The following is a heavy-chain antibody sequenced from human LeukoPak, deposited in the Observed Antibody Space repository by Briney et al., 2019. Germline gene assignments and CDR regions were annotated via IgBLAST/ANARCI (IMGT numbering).Heavy chain of an antibody. V-gene: IGHV3-30*03. D-gene: IGHD6-19*01. CDR2: ISYDGSNK. J-gene: IGHJ4*02. CDR1: GFTFSSYG. Sequence: GGSLRLSCAASGFTFSSYGMHWVRQAPGKGLEWVAVISYDGSNKYYADSVKGRFTISRDNSKNTLYLQMNSLRAEDAAVYFCARRSGVAVAGAFDYWGRGTLVTVSS. CDR3: ARRSGVAVAGAFDY.